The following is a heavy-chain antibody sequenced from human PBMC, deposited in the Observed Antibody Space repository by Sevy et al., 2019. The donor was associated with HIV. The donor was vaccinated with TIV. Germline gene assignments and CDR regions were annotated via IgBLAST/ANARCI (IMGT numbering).Heavy chain of an antibody. CDR2: FDPEDGKT. V-gene: IGHV1-24*01. D-gene: IGHD3-22*01. CDR3: ATTKDYYDSSGYPFDY. CDR1: GHTLSEFA. J-gene: IGHJ4*02. Sequence: ASVKVSCKVSGHTLSEFAMHWVRLAPGKALEWMGTFDPEDGKTLHAQKFQGRVTMTEDTSTDTAYMEVNNLRSEDTAVYYCATTKDYYDSSGYPFDYWGQGTLVTVSS.